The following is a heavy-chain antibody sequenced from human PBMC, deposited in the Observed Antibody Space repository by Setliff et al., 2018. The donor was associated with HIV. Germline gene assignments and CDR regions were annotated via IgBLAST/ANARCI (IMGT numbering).Heavy chain of an antibody. D-gene: IGHD3-3*01. CDR1: GITVSTNF. V-gene: IGHV3-53*01. CDR2: IDSGGSA. Sequence: LRLSCVASGITVSTNFMTWIRQAPGKGLQWVSVIDSGGSAFYTDAVKGRFTVSRDNSQNTLYLQMSRLRVDDTGVYFSASGALARLLEWLSLDSWGQGTQVTVSS. CDR3: ASGALARLLEWLSLDS. J-gene: IGHJ5*01.